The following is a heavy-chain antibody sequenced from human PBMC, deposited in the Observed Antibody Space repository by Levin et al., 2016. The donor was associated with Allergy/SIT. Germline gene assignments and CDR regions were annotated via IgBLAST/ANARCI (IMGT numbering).Heavy chain of an antibody. D-gene: IGHD2-21*02. CDR2: ISYDGSNK. V-gene: IGHV3-30*18. J-gene: IGHJ3*02. Sequence: WIRQPPGKGLEWVAVISYDGSNKYYADSVKGRFTISRDNSKNTLYLQMNSLRAEDTAVYYCAKDTGDGFNDAFDIWGQGTMVTVSS. CDR3: AKDTGDGFNDAFDI.